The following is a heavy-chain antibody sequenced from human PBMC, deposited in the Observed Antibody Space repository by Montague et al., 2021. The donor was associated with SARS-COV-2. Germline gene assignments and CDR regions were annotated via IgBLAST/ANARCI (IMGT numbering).Heavy chain of an antibody. Sequence: CAISGDSVSSNSVARSWIRQSPSRGLEWLGRTYYRSKWYNDYAVXXRCRVTINPDTSKNQFSLQLNSVTPEDTAIYYRTSGREGNYNVMDVWGQGTTVTVSS. J-gene: IGHJ6*02. CDR1: GDSVSSNSVA. D-gene: IGHD1-1*01. CDR2: TYYRSKWYN. V-gene: IGHV6-1*01. CDR3: TSGREGNYNVMDV.